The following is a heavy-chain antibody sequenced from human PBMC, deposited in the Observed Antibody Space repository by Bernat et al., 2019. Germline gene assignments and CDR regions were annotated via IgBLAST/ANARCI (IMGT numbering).Heavy chain of an antibody. CDR2: INAGNGNT. CDR1: GYTFTSYA. CDR3: AGSYGDYNYYYYGMDV. J-gene: IGHJ6*02. V-gene: IGHV1-3*01. Sequence: QVQLVQSGAEVKKPGASVKVSCKASGYTFTSYAMHWVRQAPGQRLEWMGWINAGNGNTKYSQKFQGRVTITRDTSASTAYMELSSLRSEDTAVYYCAGSYGDYNYYYYGMDVWGQGTTVTVS. D-gene: IGHD4-17*01.